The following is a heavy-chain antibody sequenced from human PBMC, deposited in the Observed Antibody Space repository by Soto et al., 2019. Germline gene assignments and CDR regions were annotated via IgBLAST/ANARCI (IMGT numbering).Heavy chain of an antibody. D-gene: IGHD4-17*01. Sequence: GSLRLSCAASGFTFSSYAMSCLRQAPGKGLKWISSISGSGTITYYADSVKGRFTISRDNSKNTVYLQINSLRAEDTALYFCAKENTPDYGDYLEYWGQGTMVTVSS. CDR3: AKENTPDYGDYLEY. CDR1: GFTFSSYA. CDR2: ISGSGTIT. V-gene: IGHV3-23*01. J-gene: IGHJ4*02.